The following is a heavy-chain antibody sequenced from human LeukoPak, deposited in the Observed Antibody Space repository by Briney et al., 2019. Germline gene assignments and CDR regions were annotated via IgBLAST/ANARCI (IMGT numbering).Heavy chain of an antibody. D-gene: IGHD1-14*01. CDR3: ASNLHPEDWFDP. Sequence: PSGTLSLTCAVSGGSISSSNWWSWVRQPPGKGLEWIGEIYHSGSTNYSPSLKSRVTISVDKSKNQFSLKLSSVTAADTAVYYCASNLHPEDWFDPWGQGTLVTVSS. CDR2: IYHSGST. CDR1: GGSISSSNW. J-gene: IGHJ5*02. V-gene: IGHV4-4*02.